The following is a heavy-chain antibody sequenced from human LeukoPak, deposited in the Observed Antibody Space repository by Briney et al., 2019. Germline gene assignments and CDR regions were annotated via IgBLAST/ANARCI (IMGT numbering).Heavy chain of an antibody. V-gene: IGHV3-7*01. J-gene: IGHJ4*02. CDR1: GFTFSDYW. CDR3: AKDKSWNVCDY. CDR2: INQDGSVK. D-gene: IGHD1-1*01. Sequence: PGDSLRLSCAASGFTFSDYWIIWFRQAPGKGLEWVGHINQDGSVKDYVDSVKGRFIISRDNANKFSFLQMNSLRAEDTAVYYCAKDKSWNVCDYWGRGTLVTVSS.